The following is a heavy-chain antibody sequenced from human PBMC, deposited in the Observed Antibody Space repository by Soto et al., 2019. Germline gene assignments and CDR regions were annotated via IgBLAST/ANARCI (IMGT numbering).Heavy chain of an antibody. V-gene: IGHV2-5*02. J-gene: IGHJ4*02. CDR2: IYWDDDK. CDR3: ARIRNTRGSGWYYFDY. Sequence: SGPTLVNPTQTLTLTCTFSGFSLSTSGVGVGWIRQPPGKALEWLALIYWDDDKPYSPSLKNRLTITKDTSKNQVVLTMTNMDPVDTATYYCARIRNTRGSGWYYFDYWGQGTLVTVSS. CDR1: GFSLSTSGVG. D-gene: IGHD6-19*01.